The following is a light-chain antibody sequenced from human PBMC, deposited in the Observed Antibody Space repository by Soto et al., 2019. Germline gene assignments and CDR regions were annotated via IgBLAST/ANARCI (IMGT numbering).Light chain of an antibody. J-gene: IGKJ2*01. CDR1: QSVSSN. CDR2: GAS. V-gene: IGKV3-15*01. Sequence: EIVMTQSPATLSLSPGERATLSCRASQSVSSNLAWYQHKTGQAPRLLIYGASTRATGIPARFSGTGSGTEFTRTISSLQSEDFAVYYCKQYRDWQRHTFGQGTKLEIK. CDR3: KQYRDWQRHT.